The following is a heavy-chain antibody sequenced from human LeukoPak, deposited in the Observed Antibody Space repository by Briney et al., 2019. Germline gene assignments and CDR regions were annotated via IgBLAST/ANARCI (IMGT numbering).Heavy chain of an antibody. CDR2: IRSKAYGGTT. Sequence: GGSLRLSCTASGFTFGYYAVSWVAQAPGKGLEWVGFIRSKAYGGTTEYAASVKGRFTIARDDSKSIAYLQMNSLKTEDTAVYYCTSEITKYYYDSSAYYYFDHWGQGTLVTVSS. CDR1: GFTFGYYA. J-gene: IGHJ4*02. V-gene: IGHV3-49*04. D-gene: IGHD3-22*01. CDR3: TSEITKYYYDSSAYYYFDH.